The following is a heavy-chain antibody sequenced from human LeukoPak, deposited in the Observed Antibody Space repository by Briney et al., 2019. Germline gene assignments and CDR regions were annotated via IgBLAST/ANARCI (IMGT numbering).Heavy chain of an antibody. D-gene: IGHD3-16*01. V-gene: IGHV5-51*01. CDR1: GYSFANNW. J-gene: IGHJ4*02. CDR2: ILPADSDI. Sequence: GESLKISCKGSGYSFANNWNAWVRQMPGKGLEWMGIILPADSDIRYSPSFQGQVTISADKSINTAYLQWSSLKASDTAIYYCARRNDGYFDYWGQGTLVTVSS. CDR3: ARRNDGYFDY.